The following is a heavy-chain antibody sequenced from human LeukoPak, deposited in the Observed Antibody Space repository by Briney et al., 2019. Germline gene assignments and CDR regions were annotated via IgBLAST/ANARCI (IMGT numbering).Heavy chain of an antibody. D-gene: IGHD3-3*01. J-gene: IGHJ5*02. CDR1: GGSFSGYY. CDR2: INHSGST. CDR3: ARGGTSGITIFGVAPSYNWFDP. V-gene: IGHV4-34*01. Sequence: PSETLSLTCAVYGGSFSGYYWSWIRQPPGKGLEWIGEINHSGSTNYNPSLKSRVTISVDTSKNQFSLKLSSVTAADTAEYYCARGGTSGITIFGVAPSYNWFDPWGQGTLVTVSS.